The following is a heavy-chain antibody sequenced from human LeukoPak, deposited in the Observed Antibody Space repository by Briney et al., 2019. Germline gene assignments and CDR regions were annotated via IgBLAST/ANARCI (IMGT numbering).Heavy chain of an antibody. J-gene: IGHJ4*02. V-gene: IGHV4-59*08. Sequence: SETLSLTCTVSGGSISSYYWSWIRQPPGKGLEWLGYIYYIGSTNYNPSLKSRVTISGDTSKNQFSLRLSSVTAADTAVYYCARASYSYDINGWVPFDYWGQGTLVTVSS. CDR2: IYYIGST. CDR3: ARASYSYDINGWVPFDY. D-gene: IGHD3-22*01. CDR1: GGSISSYY.